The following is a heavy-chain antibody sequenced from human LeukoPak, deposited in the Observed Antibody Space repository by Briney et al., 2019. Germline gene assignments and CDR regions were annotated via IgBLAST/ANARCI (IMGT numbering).Heavy chain of an antibody. V-gene: IGHV4-59*08. CDR2: IYYSGST. Sequence: PSETLSLTCTVSGGSISSYYWSWIRQPPGKGLEWIGDIYYSGSTNYNPSLKSRVTISVDTSKNQFSLKLSSVTAAATAVYYCATHVRPGAAESYWYFDLWGRGTLVTVSS. D-gene: IGHD2-2*01. CDR3: ATHVRPGAAESYWYFDL. CDR1: GGSISSYY. J-gene: IGHJ2*01.